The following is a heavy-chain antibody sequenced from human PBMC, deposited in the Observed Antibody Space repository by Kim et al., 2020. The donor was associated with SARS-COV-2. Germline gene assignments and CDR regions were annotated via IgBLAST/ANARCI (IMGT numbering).Heavy chain of an antibody. CDR2: IWYDGSIK. V-gene: IGHV3-33*01. J-gene: IGHJ4*02. CDR3: SYLDY. CDR1: GFTFSTYG. Sequence: GGSLRLSCSASGFTFSTYGMNWVRQAPGKGLEWVAGIWYDGSIKNYADSVKGRFTISRDNTQNTLYLQMNSLRAEDTAIYYCSYLDYWGQGTLVTVSS.